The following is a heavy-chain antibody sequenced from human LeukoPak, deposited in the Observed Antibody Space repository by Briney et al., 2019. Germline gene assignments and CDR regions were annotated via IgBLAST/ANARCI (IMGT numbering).Heavy chain of an antibody. CDR3: AREAYINYVSIFDY. Sequence: GGSLRLSCVVSGFTFSAYYMSWVRQAPGKGLEWAASIKQDGFDKYYVDSVKGRFTIHRDNAKSSLSLQLNNLRAEDTAVYYCAREAYINYVSIFDYWGQGIPVTVSS. D-gene: IGHD4-11*01. CDR1: GFTFSAYY. V-gene: IGHV3-7*01. CDR2: IKQDGFDK. J-gene: IGHJ4*02.